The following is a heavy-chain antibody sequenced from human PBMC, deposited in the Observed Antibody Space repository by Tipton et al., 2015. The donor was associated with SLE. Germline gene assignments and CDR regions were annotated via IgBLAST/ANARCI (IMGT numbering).Heavy chain of an antibody. J-gene: IGHJ3*02. D-gene: IGHD4-17*01. Sequence: TLSLTCTVSGGSINGYYWNWFRPPPGRELEWIGYIYHSGSTNYNPSLKSRGTMSVDTSKNQFSMKLSSVTTADTAVYYCAGVWDYGDAFDSWGQGTMVTVSS. CDR1: GGSINGYY. CDR2: IYHSGST. V-gene: IGHV4-59*01. CDR3: AGVWDYGDAFDS.